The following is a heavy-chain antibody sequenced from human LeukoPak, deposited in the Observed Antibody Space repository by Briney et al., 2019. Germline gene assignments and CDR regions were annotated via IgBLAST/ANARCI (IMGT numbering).Heavy chain of an antibody. CDR1: GFTFSNYG. V-gene: IGHV3-30*18. D-gene: IGHD2-2*02. CDR2: ISYDGSKK. J-gene: IGHJ4*02. CDR3: AKTDCTSSSCYTIDS. Sequence: GGSLRLSCAASGFTFSNYGMHWVRQAPGKGLEWVAVISYDGSKKFYADSVKGRFTISRDNSKNTVYLQMSSLRAEDTAVYYCAKTDCTSSSCYTIDSWGQGTLVTVSS.